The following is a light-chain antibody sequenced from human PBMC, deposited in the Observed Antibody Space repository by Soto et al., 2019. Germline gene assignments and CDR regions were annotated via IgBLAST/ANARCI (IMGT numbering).Light chain of an antibody. V-gene: IGKV3-20*01. CDR2: GAS. CDR3: QQYGSSPWT. CDR1: QSVSSSY. J-gene: IGKJ1*01. Sequence: EIVLTQSPGTLSLSPGERATILCRAIQSVSSSYLAWYQQKPGQAPRPLIYGASSSAIGIPDRFSGSGSGIDFTLTISRLEPEDFAVYYCQQYGSSPWTFGQGTKVDIK.